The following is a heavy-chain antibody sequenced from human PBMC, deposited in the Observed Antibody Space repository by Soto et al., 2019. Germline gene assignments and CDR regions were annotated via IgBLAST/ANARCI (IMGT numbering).Heavy chain of an antibody. CDR1: DGSISTYGL. CDR2: MFHSGGA. CDR3: ATGNVDSMLEY. V-gene: IGHV4-4*02. Sequence: SETMSLTCVISDGSISTYGLWTWVRQPPGKGLEWIGKMFHSGGADYSPSLKSRVTISADSSKNHFSLRLTAATAADTAVYYCATGNVDSMLEYWGQGTQVTVSS. D-gene: IGHD3-3*01. J-gene: IGHJ4*02.